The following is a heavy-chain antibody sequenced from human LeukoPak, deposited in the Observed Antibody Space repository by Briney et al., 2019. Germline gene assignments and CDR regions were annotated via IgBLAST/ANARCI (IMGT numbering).Heavy chain of an antibody. V-gene: IGHV3-30*07. CDR3: AREANAFDI. Sequence: GGSLRLSCEASGFTLSSYTIHWVRQAPGKGLEWVALIAYDESFKYYADSVRGRITISRDSAKTTLYLQMNSLRTEDTAVYYCAREANAFDIWGQGTVVTVSS. CDR2: IAYDESFK. CDR1: GFTLSSYT. J-gene: IGHJ3*02.